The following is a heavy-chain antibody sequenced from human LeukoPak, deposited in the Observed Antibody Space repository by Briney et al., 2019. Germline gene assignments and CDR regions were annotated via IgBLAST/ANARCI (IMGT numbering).Heavy chain of an antibody. CDR3: ARILTGYFTNPRGDF. CDR2: ISTRAHTV. V-gene: IGHV3-48*03. Sequence: GGSLRLSCVASGFTFSNDEMNWVRQAPGKGLEWISYISTRAHTVYYADSVRGRFTISRDDAKNSLYLQMNSLSAEDTAVYYCARILTGYFTNPRGDFWGQGSLVTVSS. CDR1: GFTFSNDE. J-gene: IGHJ4*02. D-gene: IGHD3-9*01.